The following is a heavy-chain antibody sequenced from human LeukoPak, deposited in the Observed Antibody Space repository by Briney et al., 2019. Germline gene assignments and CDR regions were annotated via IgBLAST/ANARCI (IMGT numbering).Heavy chain of an antibody. J-gene: IGHJ4*02. D-gene: IGHD6-13*01. CDR2: LDPEDGET. CDR1: GYTLTELS. Sequence: ASVKVSCKVSGYTLTELSMHWVRQAPGKGLEWMGGLDPEDGETIYAQKFQGRVTMTEDTSTDTAYMELSSLRSEDTAVYYCATSPRHSSSWYYFDYWGQGTLVTVSS. CDR3: ATSPRHSSSWYYFDY. V-gene: IGHV1-24*01.